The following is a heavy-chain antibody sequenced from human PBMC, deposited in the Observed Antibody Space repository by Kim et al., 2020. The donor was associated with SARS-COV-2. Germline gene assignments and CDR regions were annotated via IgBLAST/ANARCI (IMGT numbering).Heavy chain of an antibody. J-gene: IGHJ3*02. CDR3: ARGHKYYGSGSYYRLIAFDI. D-gene: IGHD3-10*01. V-gene: IGHV4-34*01. Sequence: RVTISVDTSKNQFSLKLSSVTAADTAVYYCARGHKYYGSGSYYRLIAFDIWGQGTMVTVSS.